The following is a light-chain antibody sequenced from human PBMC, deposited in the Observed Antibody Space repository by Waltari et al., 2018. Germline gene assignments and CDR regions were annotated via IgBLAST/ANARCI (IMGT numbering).Light chain of an antibody. CDR1: NSDIGRYNT. Sequence: QSALTQPPSVSGSPGQSVTISCTGTNSDIGRYNTVPWYKQPPGTAPKLMVYEVSKRPSGVPDRFSGSKSGNTASLTVSGLQAEDEADYYCSSSVGSNNLHVVFGGGTKLTVL. CDR3: SSSVGSNNLHVV. CDR2: EVS. J-gene: IGLJ2*01. V-gene: IGLV2-8*01.